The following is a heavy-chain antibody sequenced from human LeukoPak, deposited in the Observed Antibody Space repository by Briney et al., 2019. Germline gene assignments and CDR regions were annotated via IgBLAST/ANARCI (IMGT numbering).Heavy chain of an antibody. CDR1: GFTFSSYA. V-gene: IGHV3-30*04. CDR3: AKDISSDYYDSSGYFV. CDR2: ISYDGSNK. J-gene: IGHJ4*02. D-gene: IGHD3-22*01. Sequence: GGSLRLSCAASGFTFSSYAMHWVRQAPGKGLEWVAVISYDGSNKYYADSVKGRFTISRDNAKNSLYLQMNSLRAEDTALYYCAKDISSDYYDSSGYFVWGQGTLVTVSS.